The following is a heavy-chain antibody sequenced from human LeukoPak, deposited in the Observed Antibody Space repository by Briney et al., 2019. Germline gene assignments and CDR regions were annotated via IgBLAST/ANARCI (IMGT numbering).Heavy chain of an antibody. V-gene: IGHV3-21*01. J-gene: IGHJ4*02. D-gene: IGHD1-26*01. CDR2: ISRSSDSM. CDR1: GFTFSSYS. CDR3: RGGSARYGIDVDY. Sequence: PGGSLRLSCAASGFTFSSYSMNWVRQAPGKGLEWVSSISRSSDSMFYADSVKGRFTISRDNAKNSLFLQMNSLRAEDTAVYYCRGGSARYGIDVDYWGQGTLVTVSS.